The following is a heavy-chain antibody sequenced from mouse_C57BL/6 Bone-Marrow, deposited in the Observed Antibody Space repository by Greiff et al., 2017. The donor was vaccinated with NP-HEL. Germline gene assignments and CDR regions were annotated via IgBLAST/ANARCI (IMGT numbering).Heavy chain of an antibody. Sequence: QVQLQQFDAELVKPGAPVKISCKVSGYTFTDHTIHWMKQRPEQGLEWIGYIYPRDGSTKYNEKFKGKATLTADKSSSTAYMQLNSLTSEDSAVYFCARRGMRLRYAMDYWGQGTSVTVSS. D-gene: IGHD1-2*01. CDR1: GYTFTDHT. CDR2: IYPRDGST. CDR3: ARRGMRLRYAMDY. V-gene: IGHV1-78*01. J-gene: IGHJ4*01.